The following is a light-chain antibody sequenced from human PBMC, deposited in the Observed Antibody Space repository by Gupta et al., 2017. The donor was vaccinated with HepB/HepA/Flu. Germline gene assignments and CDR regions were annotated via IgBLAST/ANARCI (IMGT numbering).Light chain of an antibody. CDR3: CSYAVSHSFV. CDR1: SSDVGGDEN. J-gene: IGLJ1*01. Sequence: QSALTQSRSVSGSPGQSVTLSFTGTSSDVGGDENVSWYHQHPGKASTVMIYDVNKSPAGVTDGLSGSKSGDTASLTISGLQAEDEAAYYCCSYAVSHSFVFGTGTKVTVL. CDR2: DVN. V-gene: IGLV2-11*01.